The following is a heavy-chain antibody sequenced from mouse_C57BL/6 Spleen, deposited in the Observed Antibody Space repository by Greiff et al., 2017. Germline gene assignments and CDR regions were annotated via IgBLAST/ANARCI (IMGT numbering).Heavy chain of an antibody. D-gene: IGHD3-2*02. CDR3: ARGDSSGYGY. Sequence: EVQLVESGGGLVKPGGSLKLSCAASGFTFSDYGMHWVRQAPEKGLEWVAYISSGSSTIYYADTVKGRFTISRDNAKNTLFRQMTSLRSEDTAMYYCARGDSSGYGYWGQGTTLTVSS. CDR2: ISSGSSTI. CDR1: GFTFSDYG. J-gene: IGHJ2*01. V-gene: IGHV5-17*01.